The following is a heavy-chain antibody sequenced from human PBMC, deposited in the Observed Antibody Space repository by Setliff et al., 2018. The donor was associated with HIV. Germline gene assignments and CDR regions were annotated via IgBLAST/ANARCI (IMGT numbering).Heavy chain of an antibody. CDR3: AGHFYYSGSGIWAGLDS. V-gene: IGHV4-4*07. D-gene: IGHD3-10*01. CDR2: IYTSGDT. CDR1: GVSISNYY. J-gene: IGHJ4*02. Sequence: SETLSLTCTVSGVSISNYYWSWIRQPAGKGLEWIGRIYTSGDTNYNPSLKSRVTMSVDTSKKQFSLKLTSVTAADTAVYYCAGHFYYSGSGIWAGLDSWGQGTLVTVSS.